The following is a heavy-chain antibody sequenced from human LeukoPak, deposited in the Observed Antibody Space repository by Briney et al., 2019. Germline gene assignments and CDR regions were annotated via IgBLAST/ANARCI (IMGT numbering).Heavy chain of an antibody. J-gene: IGHJ4*02. CDR3: ASTHYDNSNDDY. D-gene: IGHD3-22*01. CDR2: IYISGST. CDR1: GAFITSYY. Sequence: IPSETLSLTCTVSGAFITSYYWSWIWQPAGKGLEWIGHIYISGSTNYNPSLKSRVTMSVDTSKNQFSLKLSSVTAADTAVYYRASTHYDNSNDDYWGQGTLVTVSS. V-gene: IGHV4-4*07.